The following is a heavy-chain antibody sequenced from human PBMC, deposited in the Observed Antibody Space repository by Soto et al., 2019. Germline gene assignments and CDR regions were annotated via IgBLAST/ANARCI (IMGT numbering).Heavy chain of an antibody. D-gene: IGHD4-4*01. J-gene: IGHJ3*02. V-gene: IGHV2-26*01. CDR2: IFSNDEQ. CDR1: GFSLSNARMG. Sequence: QVTLKESGPVLVKPTETLTLTCTVSGFSLSNARMGVSWIRQPPGKALEWLAHIFSNDEQSDSTSLKSRLTISKDTSKSQVVLTMTNMDPVDTATYYCARDRIGRTVTTHTSTPDAFDIWGQGTMVTVSS. CDR3: ARDRIGRTVTTHTSTPDAFDI.